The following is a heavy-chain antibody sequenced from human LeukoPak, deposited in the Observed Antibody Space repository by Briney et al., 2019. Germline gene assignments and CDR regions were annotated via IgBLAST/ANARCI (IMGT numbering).Heavy chain of an antibody. J-gene: IGHJ3*01. D-gene: IGHD3-3*01. Sequence: GSLRLSCAASGFVFSSYSMNWVRQAPGKGLEWVSYISSSKTIYYGDSVKGRFTISRDNAKSSLYLQMNSLRAEDTAIYYCARDGLRSLEWPPDAFDVWGQGTMVTVSS. CDR3: ARDGLRSLEWPPDAFDV. CDR2: ISSSKTI. CDR1: GFVFSSYS. V-gene: IGHV3-48*01.